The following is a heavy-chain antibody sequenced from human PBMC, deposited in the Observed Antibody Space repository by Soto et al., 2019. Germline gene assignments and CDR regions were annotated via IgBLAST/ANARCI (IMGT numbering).Heavy chain of an antibody. J-gene: IGHJ4*02. CDR2: IWYDGTQK. CDR3: ARAGGTTVTGLWHFDS. CDR1: GFTFNTYI. Sequence: GGSLRLSCEASGFTFNTYIMHWVRQPPGKGLEWLAAIWYDGTQKYYADSVKGRFIISRDNSKKTLYLEMNSLRAVDTAVYYCARAGGTTVTGLWHFDSWGQGTLVTVSS. V-gene: IGHV3-33*01. D-gene: IGHD4-17*01.